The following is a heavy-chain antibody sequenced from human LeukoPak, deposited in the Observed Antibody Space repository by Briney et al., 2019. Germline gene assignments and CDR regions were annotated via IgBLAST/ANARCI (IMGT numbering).Heavy chain of an antibody. V-gene: IGHV3-7*01. J-gene: IGHJ5*01. CDR1: GFTFTTYW. CDR3: ARDGGGYDS. CDR2: IKEDGSRD. Sequence: GRSLRLSCAASGFTFTTYWMSWVRQTPVKGLEWVANIKEDGSRDYYVDSVKGRFTISRDNAKNLLYLQMKSLRAEDTATYYCARDGGGYDSWGQGTLVTVSS. D-gene: IGHD5-24*01.